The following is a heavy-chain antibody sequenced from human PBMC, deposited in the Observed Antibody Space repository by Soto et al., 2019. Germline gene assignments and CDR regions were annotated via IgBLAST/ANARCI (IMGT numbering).Heavy chain of an antibody. CDR1: GGSISSGGYY. Sequence: SETLSLTCTVSGGSISSGGYYWSWIRQHPGKGLEWIGYIYYSGSTYYNPSLKSRVTISVDTSKNQFSLKLSSVTAADTAVYFCARVGPPYGDYEGGFFYYWGQGTLVTVSS. CDR2: IYYSGST. J-gene: IGHJ4*02. V-gene: IGHV4-31*03. D-gene: IGHD4-17*01. CDR3: ARVGPPYGDYEGGFFYY.